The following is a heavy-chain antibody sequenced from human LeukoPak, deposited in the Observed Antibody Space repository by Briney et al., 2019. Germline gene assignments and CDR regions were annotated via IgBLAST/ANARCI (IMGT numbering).Heavy chain of an antibody. D-gene: IGHD1-26*01. V-gene: IGHV4-39*01. CDR3: ASRTLSGTIVGATSYYGMDV. CDR1: GGSISSSSYY. Sequence: PSETLSLTCTVSGGSISSSSYYWGWLRQPPGKGLEWIGSIYYSGSTYYNPSLKSRVTISVDTSKNQFSLKLSSVTAADTAVYYCASRTLSGTIVGATSYYGMDVWGQGTTVTVSS. CDR2: IYYSGST. J-gene: IGHJ6*02.